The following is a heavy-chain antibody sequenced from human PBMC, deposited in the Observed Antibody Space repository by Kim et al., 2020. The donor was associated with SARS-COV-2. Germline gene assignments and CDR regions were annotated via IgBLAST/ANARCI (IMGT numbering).Heavy chain of an antibody. CDR3: ASQALRRRYYGMDV. V-gene: IGHV4-34*01. Sequence: SETLSLTCAVYGGSFSGYYWSWIRQPPGKGLEWIGEINHSGSTNYNPSLKSRVTISVDTSKNQFSLKLSSVTAADTAVYYCASQALRRRYYGMDVWGQGTTVTVSS. CDR2: INHSGST. J-gene: IGHJ6*02. D-gene: IGHD6-6*01. CDR1: GGSFSGYY.